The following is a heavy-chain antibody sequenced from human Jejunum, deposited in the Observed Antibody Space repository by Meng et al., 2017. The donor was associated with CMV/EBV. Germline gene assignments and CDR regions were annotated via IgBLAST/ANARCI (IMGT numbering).Heavy chain of an antibody. CDR1: FRFRDYS. D-gene: IGHD3-10*01. V-gene: IGHV3-11*01. CDR2: IISGGNSL. Sequence: FRFRDYSITWIRQAPGKGLEYVAYIISGGNSLDYADSVRGRFTIFRDNARDSVYLEMNSLRAEDTATYFCARYWGSFYYYGGVDVWGRGTTVTVSS. J-gene: IGHJ6*02. CDR3: ARYWGSFYYYGGVDV.